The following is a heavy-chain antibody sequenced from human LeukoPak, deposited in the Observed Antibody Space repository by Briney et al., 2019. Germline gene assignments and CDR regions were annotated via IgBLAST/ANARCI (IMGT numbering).Heavy chain of an antibody. J-gene: IGHJ3*02. CDR1: GYTFTIYG. Sequence: ASVTVSLKSSGYTFTIYGISWLRQAPAQGLERMGLISAYNGNRNYSHKLQGRVTITTDTSTSTAYMELRSLRSDDTAVYYCASVTGYYGSGSLDAFDIWGQGTMVTVSS. CDR2: ISAYNGNR. CDR3: ASVTGYYGSGSLDAFDI. D-gene: IGHD3-10*01. V-gene: IGHV1-18*04.